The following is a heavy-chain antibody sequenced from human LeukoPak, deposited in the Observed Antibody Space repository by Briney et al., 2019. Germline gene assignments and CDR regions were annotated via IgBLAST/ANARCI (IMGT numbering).Heavy chain of an antibody. CDR3: ARHFLSSIAAAGPFDY. CDR2: IYCSGST. Sequence: SETLSLTCTVSGGSISSYYWSWIRQPPGKGLEWIGYIYCSGSTNYNPSLKSRVTISVDTSKNQFSLKLSSVTAADTAVYYCARHFLSSIAAAGPFDYWGQGTLVTVSS. V-gene: IGHV4-59*08. D-gene: IGHD6-13*01. CDR1: GGSISSYY. J-gene: IGHJ4*02.